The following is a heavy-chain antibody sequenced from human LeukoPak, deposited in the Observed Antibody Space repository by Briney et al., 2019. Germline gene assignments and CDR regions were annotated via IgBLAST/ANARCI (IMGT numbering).Heavy chain of an antibody. V-gene: IGHV1-69*05. CDR1: GCTLSGYA. CDR2: IIPIFGTA. J-gene: IGHJ5*01. Sequence: SVKVSCKASGCTLSGYAISRVQQAPGQGLEWMGGIIPIFGTANYAQKFQGRVTITTEESTSTAYMELSSLRSEDTAVYYCARADGSSSLTWFDPWRQGTLVTVSS. CDR3: ARADGSSSLTWFDP. D-gene: IGHD2-2*01.